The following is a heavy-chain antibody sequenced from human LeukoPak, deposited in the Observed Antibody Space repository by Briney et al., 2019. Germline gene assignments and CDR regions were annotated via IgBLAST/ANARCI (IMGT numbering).Heavy chain of an antibody. CDR3: ARSEYHDY. V-gene: IGHV1-69*04. D-gene: IGHD2-2*01. Sequence: VKVSSKAPGGTFTRYAISWVRQAPGQGLEWMGRIIPMVGIANYAQKFQGSVTINADKSTSTAYMEASSLRSEEPSVYYCARSEYHDYWGPGTLVTVSS. CDR2: IIPMVGIA. J-gene: IGHJ4*02. CDR1: GGTFTRYA.